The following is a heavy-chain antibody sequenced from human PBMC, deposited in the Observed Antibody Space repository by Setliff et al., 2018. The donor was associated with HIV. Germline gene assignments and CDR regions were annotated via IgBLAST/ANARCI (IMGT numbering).Heavy chain of an antibody. V-gene: IGHV3-23*01. J-gene: IGHJ3*01. CDR3: AKDHAGGGYHDILPPS. CDR1: GFTFRNSA. D-gene: IGHD3-9*01. CDR2: VSGSGATT. Sequence: PGGSLSLSCVASGFTFRNSAVSWIRQAPGKGLQWVSAVSGSGATTYYAASVKGRFTISRDNLKSMVYLQMNSLRAEDTAIYYCAKDHAGGGYHDILPPSWGQGTMVTVSS.